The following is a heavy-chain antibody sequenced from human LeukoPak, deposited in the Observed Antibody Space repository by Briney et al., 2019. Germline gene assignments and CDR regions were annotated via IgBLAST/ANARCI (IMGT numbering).Heavy chain of an antibody. CDR1: GFTFSSYW. D-gene: IGHD3-10*01. Sequence: GGSLRLSCAASGFTFSSYWMSWVRQAPGKGLEWVANIKQDGSEKYYVDSVKGRFTISRDNAKNSLYLQMNSLRAEDTAVYYCARVGVLPLTMVRGVPRFDYWGQGTLVTVSS. J-gene: IGHJ4*02. V-gene: IGHV3-7*01. CDR3: ARVGVLPLTMVRGVPRFDY. CDR2: IKQDGSEK.